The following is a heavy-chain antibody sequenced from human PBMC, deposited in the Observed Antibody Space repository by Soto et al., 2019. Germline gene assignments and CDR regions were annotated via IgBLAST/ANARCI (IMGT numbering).Heavy chain of an antibody. CDR3: AKGVRTLIVVVISDAFDI. J-gene: IGHJ3*02. CDR2: ISGSGGST. CDR1: GFTFRGYA. D-gene: IGHD3-22*01. Sequence: EMQLLESGGGLVQPGGSLRLSCEASGFTFRGYAMSWVRQAPGKGLEWVSTISGSGGSTFYADSVKGRFTISRDNSRDTLYLPMNSLRAEDTAVYYCAKGVRTLIVVVISDAFDIWGQGTMVTVSS. V-gene: IGHV3-23*01.